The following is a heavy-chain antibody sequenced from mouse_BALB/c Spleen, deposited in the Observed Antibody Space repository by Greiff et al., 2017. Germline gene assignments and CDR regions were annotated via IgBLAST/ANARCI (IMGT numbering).Heavy chain of an antibody. CDR3: TRSGAGTGFDY. Sequence: QVQLQQPGAELVKPGASVKMSCKASGYTFTSYWMHWVKQRPGQGLEWIGVIDPSDSYTSYNQKFKGKATLTVDTSSSTAYMQLSSLTSEDSAVYYCTRSGAGTGFDYWGQGTTLTVSS. CDR2: IDPSDSYT. V-gene: IGHV1S127*01. D-gene: IGHD4-1*01. J-gene: IGHJ2*01. CDR1: GYTFTSYW.